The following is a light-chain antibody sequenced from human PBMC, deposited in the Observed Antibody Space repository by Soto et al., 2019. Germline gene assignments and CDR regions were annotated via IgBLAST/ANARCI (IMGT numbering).Light chain of an antibody. CDR2: DVT. J-gene: IGLJ1*01. CDR3: CSYAGSYTFV. Sequence: QSALTQPRSVSGSPGQSVTISCTGTSSDVPAYNYVSWYQQHPGKVPKLMIYDVTKRPSGVPDRFSGSKSGNTASLTISGLQAEDEADYYCCSYAGSYTFVFGIGTKLTVL. CDR1: SSDVPAYNY. V-gene: IGLV2-11*01.